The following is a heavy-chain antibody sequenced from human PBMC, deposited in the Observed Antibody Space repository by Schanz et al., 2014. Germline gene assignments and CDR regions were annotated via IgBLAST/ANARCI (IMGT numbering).Heavy chain of an antibody. V-gene: IGHV3-23*01. Sequence: DVQLLESGGGLVQPGGSLGLSCVVSGFTVSSDHMSWVRQAPGKGLEWVSTISASGGSTYYADSVKGRFTISRDISKNTLHLQVTSLRAEDTAIYYCARDGNYYGSRNYYKTPYYFDYWGQGTLVTVSS. D-gene: IGHD3-10*01. CDR3: ARDGNYYGSRNYYKTPYYFDY. J-gene: IGHJ4*02. CDR1: GFTVSSDH. CDR2: ISASGGST.